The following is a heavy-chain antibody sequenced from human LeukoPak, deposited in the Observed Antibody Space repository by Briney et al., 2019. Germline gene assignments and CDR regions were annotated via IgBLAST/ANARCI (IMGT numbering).Heavy chain of an antibody. Sequence: GGSLRLSCAASGFTFSTYWMTWVRQAPGKGLEWVADINEDGGDKYYVDSVTGRFTISRDNAKSSLHLQMNSLRADDTAVYYCARDPPYTTGAAFDIWGRGTMVTVSS. D-gene: IGHD1-1*01. CDR2: INEDGGDK. J-gene: IGHJ3*02. CDR1: GFTFSTYW. CDR3: ARDPPYTTGAAFDI. V-gene: IGHV3-7*01.